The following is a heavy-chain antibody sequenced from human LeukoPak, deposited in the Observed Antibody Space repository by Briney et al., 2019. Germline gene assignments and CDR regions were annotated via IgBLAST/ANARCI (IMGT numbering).Heavy chain of an antibody. CDR3: AKALEAGYGYMDYYYYGMDV. CDR1: GFTFSSYA. V-gene: IGHV3-23*01. Sequence: PGGSLRLSCAASGFTFSSYAMSWVRQAPGKGLEWVSAISGSGGSTYYADSVKGRFTISRDNSKNTLYLQMNSLRAEDTAVYYCAKALEAGYGYMDYYYYGMDVWGKGTTVTVSS. J-gene: IGHJ6*04. CDR2: ISGSGGST. D-gene: IGHD5-18*01.